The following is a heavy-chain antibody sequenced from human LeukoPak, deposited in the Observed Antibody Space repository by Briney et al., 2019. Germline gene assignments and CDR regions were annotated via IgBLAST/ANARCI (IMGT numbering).Heavy chain of an antibody. V-gene: IGHV3-23*01. J-gene: IGHJ5*01. D-gene: IGHD6-6*01. CDR2: IFANGVTT. CDR1: GFTSSNFG. Sequence: GGSLRLSCAASGFTSSNFGMSWVRQAPGKGLEWVSAIFANGVTTLYADSVKGRFIISRDNSQNRLFLQVNSLRVEDTAVYYCAKGLGGLASAPDSWGQGTLVTVSS. CDR3: AKGLGGLASAPDS.